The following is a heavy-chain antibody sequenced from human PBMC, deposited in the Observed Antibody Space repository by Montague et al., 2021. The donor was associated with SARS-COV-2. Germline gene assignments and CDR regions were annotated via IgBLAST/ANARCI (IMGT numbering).Heavy chain of an antibody. D-gene: IGHD2-21*01. Sequence: SETRSLTCTVSGGSISSYYWSWIRQPPGKGLEWIGYFYYSGSTNYNPSLKSRVTISVDTSKNQFSLKLSSVTAADTAVYYCARTPGQIAGDAFDIWGQGTMVTVSS. CDR3: ARTPGQIAGDAFDI. CDR1: GGSISSYY. V-gene: IGHV4-59*01. CDR2: FYYSGST. J-gene: IGHJ3*02.